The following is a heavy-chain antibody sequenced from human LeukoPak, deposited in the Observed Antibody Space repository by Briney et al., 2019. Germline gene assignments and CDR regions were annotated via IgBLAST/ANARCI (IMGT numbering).Heavy chain of an antibody. Sequence: GGSLRLSCAASGFTFSSYEMNWVRQAPGKGLEWVSYIDSSGSTVFYADSVKGRFTISRDNAKNSLYLQLNSLRAEDTAIYFCAKPISGGLAVSADWFDPWGQGTLVIVSS. CDR2: IDSSGSTV. CDR3: AKPISGGLAVSADWFDP. V-gene: IGHV3-48*03. D-gene: IGHD6-19*01. CDR1: GFTFSSYE. J-gene: IGHJ5*02.